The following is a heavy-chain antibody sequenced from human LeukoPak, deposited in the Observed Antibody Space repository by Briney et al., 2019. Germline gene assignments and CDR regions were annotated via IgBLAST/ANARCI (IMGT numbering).Heavy chain of an antibody. CDR3: AREIGVLLWFGDPQSAFDI. V-gene: IGHV1-18*04. J-gene: IGHJ3*02. CDR1: GYTFTGYY. CDR2: ISAYNGNT. D-gene: IGHD3-10*01. Sequence: GASVKVSCKASGYTFTGYYMRWVRQAPGQGLEWMGWISAYNGNTNYAQKLQGRVTMTTDTSTSTAYMELRSLRSDDTAVYYCAREIGVLLWFGDPQSAFDIWGQGTMVTVSS.